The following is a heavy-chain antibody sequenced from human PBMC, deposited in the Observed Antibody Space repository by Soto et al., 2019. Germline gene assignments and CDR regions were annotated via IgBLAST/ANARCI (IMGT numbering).Heavy chain of an antibody. D-gene: IGHD2-8*02. CDR1: GGSISSSAYY. J-gene: IGHJ4*02. CDR3: GGHGLVLIAY. CDR2: IYYSGGS. Sequence: SENLSVTCTVSGGSISSSAYYWGWIRQPPGKGLEWIGSIYYSGGSYYNPSLKSRVTISVDTSKNQFSLKLSSVTAADTAVYYCGGHGLVLIAYSGQGTLVTGSS. V-gene: IGHV4-39*01.